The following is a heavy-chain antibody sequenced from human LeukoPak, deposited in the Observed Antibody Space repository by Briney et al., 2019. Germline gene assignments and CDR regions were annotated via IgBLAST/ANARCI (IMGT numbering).Heavy chain of an antibody. V-gene: IGHV3-23*01. J-gene: IGHJ5*02. Sequence: GGSLRLSCAASGFTFSSYAMSWVRQAPGKGLEWVSAISGSGGSTYYADSVKGRFTISRDNSKNTLYLQMNSLRAEDTAVYYCAKGTSGWGDTNWFDPWGQGTLVTVSS. CDR1: GFTFSSYA. CDR3: AKGTSGWGDTNWFDP. D-gene: IGHD6-19*01. CDR2: ISGSGGST.